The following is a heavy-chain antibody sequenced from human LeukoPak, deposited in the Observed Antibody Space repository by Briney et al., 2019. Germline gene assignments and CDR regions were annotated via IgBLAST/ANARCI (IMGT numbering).Heavy chain of an antibody. Sequence: GESLKISCKGSGYSFTSYWISWVRQMPGKGLEWMGRIDPSDSYTNYSPSFQGHVTISADKSISTAYLQWGSLKASDTAMYYCARYSPPSSSSWSSDDYYGMDVWGKGTTVTVSS. V-gene: IGHV5-10-1*01. CDR3: ARYSPPSSSSWSSDDYYGMDV. CDR1: GYSFTSYW. J-gene: IGHJ6*04. D-gene: IGHD6-13*01. CDR2: IDPSDSYT.